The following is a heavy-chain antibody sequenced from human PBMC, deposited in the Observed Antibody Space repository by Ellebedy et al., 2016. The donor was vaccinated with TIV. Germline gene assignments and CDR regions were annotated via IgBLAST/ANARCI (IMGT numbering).Heavy chain of an antibody. CDR1: GLTFTSSI. CDR3: AREKGSSGFAGWFDP. J-gene: IGHJ5*02. D-gene: IGHD3-22*01. CDR2: ISHTENSE. V-gene: IGHV3-30-3*01. Sequence: GESLKISCAASGLTFTSSILHWVRQAPGKALEWVSLISHTENSEQYADSVKGRFTISRDNSKSTLFFQLNSLRPEDTAVYYCAREKGSSGFAGWFDPWGQGTLVTVSS.